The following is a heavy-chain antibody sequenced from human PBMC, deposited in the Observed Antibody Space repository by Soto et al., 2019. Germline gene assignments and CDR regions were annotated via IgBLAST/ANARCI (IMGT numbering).Heavy chain of an antibody. J-gene: IGHJ4*02. CDR2: INAHDGNT. D-gene: IGHD3-3*01. CDR1: GYTFTSYG. CDR3: ARDLFVGFDY. V-gene: IGHV1-18*01. Sequence: ASVKVSCKASGYTFTSYGISWVRQAPGQGLEWMGWINAHDGNTKYAQKLQGRVTMTTDTPTSTAYMELRSLRCGDTAVYYCARDLFVGFDYWGQGTLVTVSS.